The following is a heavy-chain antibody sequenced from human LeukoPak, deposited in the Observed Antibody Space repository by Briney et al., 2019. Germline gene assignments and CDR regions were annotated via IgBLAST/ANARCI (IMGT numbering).Heavy chain of an antibody. CDR1: GGSISSYY. CDR2: IYTSGSN. D-gene: IGHD6-13*01. Sequence: PSETLSLTCTVSGGSISSYYRSWIRQPAGKGLEWIGRIYTSGSNNYNPSLKSRVTMSVDTSKKQFSLRLSSVTAADTAVYYCARLFPAAGTPYYYIMDVWGQGTTVTVSS. V-gene: IGHV4-4*07. CDR3: ARLFPAAGTPYYYIMDV. J-gene: IGHJ6*02.